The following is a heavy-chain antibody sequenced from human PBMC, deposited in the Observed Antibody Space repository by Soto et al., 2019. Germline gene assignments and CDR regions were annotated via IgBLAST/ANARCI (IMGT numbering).Heavy chain of an antibody. CDR1: GGSISSGGYY. D-gene: IGHD3-10*01. CDR2: IYYSGST. J-gene: IGHJ5*02. CDR3: ARDGGSGSYLNWFDP. Sequence: SETLSLTCTVSGGSISSGGYYWSWIRQHPGKGLEWIGYIYYSGSTYYNPSLKSRVTISVDTSKNQFSLKLSSVTAADTAVYYCARDGGSGSYLNWFDPWGQGTLVTVS. V-gene: IGHV4-31*03.